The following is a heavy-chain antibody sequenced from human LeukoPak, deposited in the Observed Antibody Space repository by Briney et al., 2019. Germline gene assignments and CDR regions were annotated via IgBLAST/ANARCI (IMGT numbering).Heavy chain of an antibody. Sequence: SEILSLTCTVSGGSIGSYYWNWIRQAPGKGLEWIGYIHYSGSTNHNSSLKSRVTISVDTSKNQYSLKLSSVTAADTAVYYCARDGVAGGFDYWGQGTLVTVSS. V-gene: IGHV4-59*01. CDR1: GGSIGSYY. J-gene: IGHJ4*02. CDR2: IHYSGST. D-gene: IGHD6-19*01. CDR3: ARDGVAGGFDY.